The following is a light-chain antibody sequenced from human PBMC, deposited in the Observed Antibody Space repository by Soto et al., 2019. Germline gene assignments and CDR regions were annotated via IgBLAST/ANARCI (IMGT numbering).Light chain of an antibody. CDR2: TLS. V-gene: IGKV2-40*01. CDR3: MQRIEFPLT. Sequence: DIVMTQTPLSLPVTPGEPASISCRSSKSLLDRDDGNTYLDWYLQKPGQSPHLLIYTLSNRASGVPDRFSGSGSETDFTLKISRVEAEDVGVYYCMQRIEFPLTFGGGTNVEIK. CDR1: KSLLDRDDGNTY. J-gene: IGKJ4*01.